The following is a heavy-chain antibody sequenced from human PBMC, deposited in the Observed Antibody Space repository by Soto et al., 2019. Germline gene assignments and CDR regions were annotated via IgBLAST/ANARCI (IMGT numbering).Heavy chain of an antibody. Sequence: SETLSLTCTVSGVSISNSSYYWGWIRRPPGKGLEWIGTIYYSGITYYNPSLRSRVTISVDTSKNQFSLKLTSVTAADTAVYYCARHGSNWGQGTLVTVSS. CDR1: GVSISNSSYY. CDR3: ARHGSN. CDR2: IYYSGIT. J-gene: IGHJ4*02. V-gene: IGHV4-39*01.